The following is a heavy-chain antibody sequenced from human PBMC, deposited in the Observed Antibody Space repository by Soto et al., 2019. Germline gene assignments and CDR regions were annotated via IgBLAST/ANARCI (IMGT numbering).Heavy chain of an antibody. CDR2: FYYSGST. D-gene: IGHD6-13*01. J-gene: IGHJ4*02. CDR3: AREEYRSSWYVDY. CDR1: GGSVSGGSYF. Sequence: SETLSLTCTVSGGSVSGGSYFWSWVRQPPGKGLEWIGYFYYSGSTKYNPSLKSRVTILEDTSKNQFSLKLNSVTAADTAVYYCAREEYRSSWYVDYWGPGTLVTVSS. V-gene: IGHV4-61*01.